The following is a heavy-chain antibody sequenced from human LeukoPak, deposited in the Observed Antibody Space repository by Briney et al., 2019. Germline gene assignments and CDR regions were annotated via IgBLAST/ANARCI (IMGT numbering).Heavy chain of an antibody. Sequence: GASVKVSCKASGYTFTGYYMHWVRQAPGQGLEWMGRINPNSGGTNYAQKFQGRVTMTRDTSISTAYMELSRLRSGDTAVYYCARLAFSDYSNYLFDYWGQGTLVTVSS. CDR1: GYTFTGYY. CDR2: INPNSGGT. CDR3: ARLAFSDYSNYLFDY. V-gene: IGHV1-2*06. J-gene: IGHJ4*02. D-gene: IGHD4-11*01.